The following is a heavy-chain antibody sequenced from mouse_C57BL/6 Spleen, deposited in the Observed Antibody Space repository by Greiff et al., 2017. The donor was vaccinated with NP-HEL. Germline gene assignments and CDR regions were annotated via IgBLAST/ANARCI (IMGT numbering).Heavy chain of an antibody. CDR1: GYTFTSYW. J-gene: IGHJ4*01. CDR3: ARWYDGYYGAMDY. D-gene: IGHD2-3*01. CDR2: INPSSGYT. V-gene: IGHV1-7*01. Sequence: VQLQQSGAELAKPGASVKLSCKASGYTFTSYWMHWVKQRPGQGLEWIGYINPSSGYTKYNQKFKDKATLTADKSSSTAYMQLSSLTYEDSAVYYCARWYDGYYGAMDYWGQGTSVTVSS.